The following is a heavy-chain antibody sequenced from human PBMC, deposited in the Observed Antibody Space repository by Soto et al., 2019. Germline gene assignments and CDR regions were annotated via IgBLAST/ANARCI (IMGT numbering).Heavy chain of an antibody. D-gene: IGHD2-15*01. V-gene: IGHV4-4*07. CDR3: ARDGYCSGGSCPLYNNWFDP. CDR1: GGSISSYY. Sequence: SETLSLTCTVSGGSISSYYWSWIRQPAGKGLEWIGRIYTSGSTNYNPSLKSRVTMSVDTSKNQFSLKLSSVTAADTAVYYCARDGYCSGGSCPLYNNWFDPWGQGTLVTVS. CDR2: IYTSGST. J-gene: IGHJ5*02.